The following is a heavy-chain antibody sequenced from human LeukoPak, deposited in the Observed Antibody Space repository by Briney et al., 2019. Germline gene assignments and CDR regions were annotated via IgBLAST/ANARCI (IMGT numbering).Heavy chain of an antibody. Sequence: GGSLRLSCAASGFTFSRSWMSWVRQPPGKGLEWVANISPDGSTKYHMDSVKGRFTISRDNAKDSLYLEMSRLRDDDTAMYYCATGASGSFDFGGQGTLVTVSS. V-gene: IGHV3-7*03. D-gene: IGHD6-25*01. J-gene: IGHJ4*02. CDR1: GFTFSRSW. CDR2: ISPDGSTK. CDR3: ATGASGSFDF.